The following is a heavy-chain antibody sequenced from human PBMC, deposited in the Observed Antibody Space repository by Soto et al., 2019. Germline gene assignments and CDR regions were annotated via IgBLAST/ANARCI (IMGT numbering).Heavy chain of an antibody. CDR2: IWYDGGNK. CDR3: ARARYCSSTSCYNGMDV. CDR1: GFTFSSYG. J-gene: IGHJ6*02. V-gene: IGHV3-33*01. Sequence: GGSLRLSCAASGFTFSSYGMHWVRQAPGKGLEWVAVIWYDGGNKYYADSVKGRFTISRDNSKNTLYLQMNSLRAEDTAVYYCARARYCSSTSCYNGMDVWGQGTTVTVSS. D-gene: IGHD2-2*02.